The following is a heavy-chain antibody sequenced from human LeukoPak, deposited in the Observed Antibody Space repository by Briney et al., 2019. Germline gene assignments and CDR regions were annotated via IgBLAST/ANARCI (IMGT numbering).Heavy chain of an antibody. CDR1: GITFNYYW. CDR2: IDADGSSA. V-gene: IGHV3-74*01. J-gene: IGHJ4*02. D-gene: IGHD5-12*01. Sequence: GGSLRLSCAASGITFNYYWMHWVRQAPGKGLVWVSRIDADGSSATYADSVKGRFTISRDNAKNALYLQMDSLRAEDTAVYYCTREGGYDPFEYWGQGTLVTVSS. CDR3: TREGGYDPFEY.